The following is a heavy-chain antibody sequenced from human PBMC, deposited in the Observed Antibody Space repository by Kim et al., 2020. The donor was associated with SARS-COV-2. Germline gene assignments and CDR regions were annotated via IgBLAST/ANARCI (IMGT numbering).Heavy chain of an antibody. CDR1: GFSLSSYW. J-gene: IGHJ4*02. CDR3: ARKQTSGWFDAFDY. Sequence: GGSLRLSCAASGFSLSSYWMAWFRQAPGKGLECVAHIKQDGSVKAVLDSAKGRFIISIDNDNNSSDLQMNVIRGEVTALYYYARKQTSGWFDAFDYWGRGTPVTVSS. D-gene: IGHD6-19*01. CDR2: IKQDGSVK. V-gene: IGHV3-7*01.